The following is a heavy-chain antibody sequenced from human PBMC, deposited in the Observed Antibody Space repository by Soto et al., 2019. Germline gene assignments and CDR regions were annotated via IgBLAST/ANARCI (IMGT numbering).Heavy chain of an antibody. J-gene: IGHJ4*02. D-gene: IGHD4-17*01. CDR2: ISGSGDST. V-gene: IGHV3-23*01. CDR3: ARSYRGGDYHFGF. CDR1: GFTFSTYT. Sequence: EVQLLESGGGLVQPGGSLRLSCAASGFTFSTYTMSWVRQTPGKGLEWVAAISGSGDSTSYADSVKDRFTIARDNSKSTSYLQMNSLRAEDTAIYYCARSYRGGDYHFGFWGQGTPVTVSP.